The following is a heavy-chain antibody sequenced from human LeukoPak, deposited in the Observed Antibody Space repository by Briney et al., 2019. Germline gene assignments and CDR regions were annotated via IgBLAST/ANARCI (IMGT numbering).Heavy chain of an antibody. CDR2: MNPNSGNT. D-gene: IGHD3-22*01. Sequence: ASVKVSCKASGYTFTSYDINWVRQATGQGLEWMGWMNPNSGNTGYAQKFQGRVTMTRNTSISTAYMELSSLRSEDTAVYYCARVHPYYYDSSGYYSDYWGQGTLVTVSS. J-gene: IGHJ4*02. CDR1: GYTFTSYD. CDR3: ARVHPYYYDSSGYYSDY. V-gene: IGHV1-8*01.